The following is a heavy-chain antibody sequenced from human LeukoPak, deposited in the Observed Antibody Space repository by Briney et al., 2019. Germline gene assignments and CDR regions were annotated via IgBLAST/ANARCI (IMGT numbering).Heavy chain of an antibody. CDR3: AKAYCSSTSCYGDYFDY. CDR2: IRYDGSNK. Sequence: PGGSLRLSCAASGFTFSTYGMHWVRQAPGKGLDWVAFIRYDGSNKYYADSVKGRFTISRDNSKNTVYLQMNSLRAEDTAVYYCAKAYCSSTSCYGDYFDYWGQGTLVTVSS. J-gene: IGHJ4*02. CDR1: GFTFSTYG. V-gene: IGHV3-30*02. D-gene: IGHD2-2*01.